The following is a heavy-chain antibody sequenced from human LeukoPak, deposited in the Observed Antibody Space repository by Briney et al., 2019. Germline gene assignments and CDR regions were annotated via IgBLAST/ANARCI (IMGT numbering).Heavy chain of an antibody. Sequence: GGSLRLSCAASGFTFSSYGMHWVRQAPGKGLEWVAVISYDGSNKYYADSEKGRFTISRDNSKNTLYLQMNSLRAEDTAVYYCAKDLLLGYSGYDWGEPYYYYYGMDVWGKGTTVTVSS. CDR1: GFTFSSYG. CDR3: AKDLLLGYSGYDWGEPYYYYYGMDV. D-gene: IGHD5-12*01. J-gene: IGHJ6*04. CDR2: ISYDGSNK. V-gene: IGHV3-30*18.